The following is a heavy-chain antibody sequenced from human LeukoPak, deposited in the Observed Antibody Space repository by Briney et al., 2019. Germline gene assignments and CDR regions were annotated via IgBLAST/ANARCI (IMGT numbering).Heavy chain of an antibody. D-gene: IGHD6-19*01. CDR3: ARRVGYSSGWDHQEVYYFDY. V-gene: IGHV5-51*01. J-gene: IGHJ4*02. CDR1: GYSFTSYW. CDR2: IYPGDSDT. Sequence: GESLKISCQGSGYSFTSYWIGWVRQMPGRGLEWMGIIYPGDSDTRYSPSFQGQVTISADKSISTAYLQWSSLKASDTAMYYCARRVGYSSGWDHQEVYYFDYWGQGTLVTVSS.